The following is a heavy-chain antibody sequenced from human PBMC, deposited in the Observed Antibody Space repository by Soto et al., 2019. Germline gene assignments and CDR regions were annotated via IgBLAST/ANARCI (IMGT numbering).Heavy chain of an antibody. CDR3: ARDGDGYCSKTSCYSARKDV. J-gene: IGHJ6*02. CDR1: GFTFSSYG. V-gene: IGHV3-33*01. CDR2: IWYDGSNN. D-gene: IGHD2-2*01. Sequence: VGSLRLSCAESGFTFSSYGRHWVRQAPGEGLEWVAVIWYDGSNNYYADSVKRRVTISRYNSKKKLYLQMNTPRAEATAVYSCARDGDGYCSKTSCYSARKDVWGQGTTVTVS.